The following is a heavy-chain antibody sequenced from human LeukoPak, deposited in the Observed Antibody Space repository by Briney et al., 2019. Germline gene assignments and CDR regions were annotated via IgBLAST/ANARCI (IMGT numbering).Heavy chain of an antibody. CDR3: AKAVYCSGGGCYGAPDF. D-gene: IGHD2-15*01. V-gene: IGHV3-23*01. Sequence: RGSLRLSCAPPGFTFSSYAMTWVRQAPGKGLEWVSATSGSGGSTYYADSVRGRFPISRDNSKNTLYLQMNSLRAEDTAVYYCAKAVYCSGGGCYGAPDFWGQGTLVTVSS. J-gene: IGHJ4*02. CDR2: TSGSGGST. CDR1: GFTFSSYA.